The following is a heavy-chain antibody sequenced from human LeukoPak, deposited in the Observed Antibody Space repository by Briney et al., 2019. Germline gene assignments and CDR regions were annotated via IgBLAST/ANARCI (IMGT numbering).Heavy chain of an antibody. D-gene: IGHD3-22*01. Sequence: GGSLRLSCAASGFTFSSYAMSWVRQAPGKGLEWTSSISGSGGSPNYADSVKGRFTISRDNSKNTVSLQMNSLRAEDMAMYYCARGHIESGGYYYFDQWGQGTLVTVSS. CDR3: ARGHIESGGYYYFDQ. CDR1: GFTFSSYA. V-gene: IGHV3-23*01. CDR2: ISGSGGSP. J-gene: IGHJ4*02.